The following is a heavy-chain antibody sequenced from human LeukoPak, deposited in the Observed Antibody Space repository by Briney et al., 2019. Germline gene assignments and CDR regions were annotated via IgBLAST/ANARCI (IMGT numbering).Heavy chain of an antibody. CDR1: GYTFTTYY. D-gene: IGHD3-3*01. J-gene: IGHJ4*02. CDR2: INPNSGGT. Sequence: ASVKVSRKASGYTFTTYYMHWVRQAPGQGLEWMGWINPNSGGTNYAQKFQGRVTMTRDTSISTAYMELNRLRSDDTAVYYCARDGVVTSNGNYWGQGTLVTVSS. CDR3: ARDGVVTSNGNY. V-gene: IGHV1-2*02.